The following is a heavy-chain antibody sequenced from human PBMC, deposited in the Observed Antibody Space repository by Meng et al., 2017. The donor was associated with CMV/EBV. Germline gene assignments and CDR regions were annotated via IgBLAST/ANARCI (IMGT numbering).Heavy chain of an antibody. CDR3: AKAILFGVVIDYFDY. CDR1: GFTFSSYA. D-gene: IGHD3-3*01. CDR2: IYSGGSST. Sequence: GESLKISCEASGFTFSSYAMSWVRPAPGKGLEWVSVIYSGGSSTYYADSVKGRFAISRDNSKNTLYLQMNSLRAEDTAVYYCAKAILFGVVIDYFDYWGQGTLVTVSS. V-gene: IGHV3-23*03. J-gene: IGHJ4*02.